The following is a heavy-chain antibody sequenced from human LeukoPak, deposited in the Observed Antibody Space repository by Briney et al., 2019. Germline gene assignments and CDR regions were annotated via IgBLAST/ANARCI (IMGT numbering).Heavy chain of an antibody. J-gene: IGHJ4*02. D-gene: IGHD6-13*01. Sequence: VTVSCKSSRYTFATYGFCWVRQAPGHGLEWMGWISANNGKTKFAQKFQGRVTMTTDTSTTTAYMELTSLRPDDTAVYYCAKGAGDRLDSWGQGTLVTVSS. CDR1: RYTFATYG. CDR2: ISANNGKT. V-gene: IGHV1-18*01. CDR3: AKGAGDRLDS.